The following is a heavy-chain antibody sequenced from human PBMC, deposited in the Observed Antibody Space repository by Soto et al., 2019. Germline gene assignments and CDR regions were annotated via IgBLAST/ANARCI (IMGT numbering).Heavy chain of an antibody. V-gene: IGHV1-18*01. Sequence: GASVKVSCKVSGYTFTSSGISWVRQAPGQGLEWVGWISAYNDNTNYAQKIQGRVAMTTDTSTSTAYMELRSLRSDDTAVYYCARDRDGSGRANYYYGMDVWGQGTTVTVSS. CDR3: ARDRDGSGRANYYYGMDV. CDR2: ISAYNDNT. D-gene: IGHD3-10*01. J-gene: IGHJ6*02. CDR1: GYTFTSSG.